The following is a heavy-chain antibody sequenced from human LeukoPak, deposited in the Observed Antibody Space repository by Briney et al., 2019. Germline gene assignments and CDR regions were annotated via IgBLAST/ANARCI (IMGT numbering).Heavy chain of an antibody. CDR3: ARGPDTAMVHFDY. CDR2: IYYSGST. J-gene: IGHJ4*02. V-gene: IGHV4-30-4*08. CDR1: GGSISSGDYY. D-gene: IGHD5-18*01. Sequence: SETLSLTCTVSGGSISSGDYYWSWIRQPPGKGLEWIGYIYYSGSTYYNPSLKSRVTISVDTSKNQFSLRLSSVTAADTAVYYCARGPDTAMVHFDYWGQGTLVTVSS.